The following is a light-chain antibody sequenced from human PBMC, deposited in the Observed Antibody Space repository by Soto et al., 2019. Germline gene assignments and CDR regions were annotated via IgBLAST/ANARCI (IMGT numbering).Light chain of an antibody. J-gene: IGKJ1*01. CDR1: QGISTH. V-gene: IGKV1-27*01. Sequence: DIQMTQSPSSLSASVGDRVTITCRASQGISTHLAWYQQQPGKVPKLLIYVASTLQSGVPSRFSGSGSGTDFTLTISSLQPEDVATYYCQKYNSASWTFGQGNKVEIK. CDR2: VAS. CDR3: QKYNSASWT.